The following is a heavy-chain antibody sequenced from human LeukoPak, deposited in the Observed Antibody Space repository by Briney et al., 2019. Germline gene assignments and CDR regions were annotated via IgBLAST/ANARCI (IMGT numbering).Heavy chain of an antibody. J-gene: IGHJ4*02. Sequence: AGGSLRLSCAASGFTFSSYWMYWVRQAPGKGLVWVSRINSDGSSTSYADSVKGRFTISRDNAKNTLYLQMNSLRAEDTAVYYCARGRLLPYYFDYWGQGTLVTVSS. V-gene: IGHV3-74*01. D-gene: IGHD2-21*01. CDR1: GFTFSSYW. CDR2: INSDGSST. CDR3: ARGRLLPYYFDY.